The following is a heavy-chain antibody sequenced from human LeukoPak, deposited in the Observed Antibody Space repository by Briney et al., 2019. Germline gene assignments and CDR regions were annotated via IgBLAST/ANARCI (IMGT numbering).Heavy chain of an antibody. Sequence: ASVKVSCKASGYTFTNSYLHWVRQAPGQGLEWMGMIYPRDGSTSYAQNFQGRVTVTRDTSTTTVHMELRGLRSEDTAVYYCARDQEGFDYWGQGTVVTVSS. CDR1: GYTFTNSY. CDR3: ARDQEGFDY. J-gene: IGHJ4*02. CDR2: IYPRDGST. V-gene: IGHV1-46*01.